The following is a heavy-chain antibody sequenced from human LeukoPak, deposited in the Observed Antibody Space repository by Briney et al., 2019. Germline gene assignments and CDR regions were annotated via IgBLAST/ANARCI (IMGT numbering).Heavy chain of an antibody. D-gene: IGHD2-15*01. Sequence: SQTLSLTCAISGDRFSSNSAAWNWIRQSPSRGLEWLGRTYYRSKWYNDYAGSVQSRIITNADASKNQFSLQLKSVTPEDTAVYYCAREEVFEPATHYYGMDVWGQGTTVTVSS. CDR2: TYYRSKWYN. CDR3: AREEVFEPATHYYGMDV. J-gene: IGHJ6*02. CDR1: GDRFSSNSAA. V-gene: IGHV6-1*01.